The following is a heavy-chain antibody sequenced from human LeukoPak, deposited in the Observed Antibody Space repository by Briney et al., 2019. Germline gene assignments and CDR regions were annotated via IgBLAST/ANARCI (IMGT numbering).Heavy chain of an antibody. CDR3: AKVGNYDFWSGPPHGY. CDR1: GFTFSSYA. V-gene: IGHV3-23*01. CDR2: ISGSGGST. D-gene: IGHD3-3*01. Sequence: GGSLRLSCAASGFTFSSYAMSWVRQAPGKGLEWVSAISGSGGSTYYADSVKGRFTISRDNSKNTLYLQMNSLRAEDTAVYYCAKVGNYDFWSGPPHGYWGQGTLVTVSS. J-gene: IGHJ4*02.